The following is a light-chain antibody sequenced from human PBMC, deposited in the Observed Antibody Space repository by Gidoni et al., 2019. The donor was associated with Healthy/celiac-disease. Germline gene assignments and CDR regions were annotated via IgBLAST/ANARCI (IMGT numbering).Light chain of an antibody. CDR2: GIS. Sequence: LLLTQSQVTLSVSPGERATLSCRASQAVGSNYLAWYQQKPGQAPRLLIFGISTRATDIPDRFSGSGSGTEFTLTINSLQSEDYAVYYCQQYSQWPITFGQGTRLEIK. CDR1: QAVGSN. J-gene: IGKJ5*01. V-gene: IGKV3-15*01. CDR3: QQYSQWPIT.